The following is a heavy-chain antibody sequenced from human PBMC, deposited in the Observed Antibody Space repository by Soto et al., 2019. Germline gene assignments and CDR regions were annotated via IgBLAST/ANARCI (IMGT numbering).Heavy chain of an antibody. Sequence: QVQLVQSGAEVKKPGASVKVSCKASGYTFTSYAMHWVRQAPGQRLEWMGWINAGNGNTKYSQKFQGRVTITRDTSASTAYMELSSLRSEDTAVYYCARDRVAVAVPLDYWGQGTLVTVSS. J-gene: IGHJ4*02. CDR2: INAGNGNT. CDR3: ARDRVAVAVPLDY. V-gene: IGHV1-3*01. CDR1: GYTFTSYA. D-gene: IGHD6-19*01.